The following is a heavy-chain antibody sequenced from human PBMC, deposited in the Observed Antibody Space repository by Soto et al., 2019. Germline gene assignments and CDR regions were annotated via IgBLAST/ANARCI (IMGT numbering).Heavy chain of an antibody. CDR1: GFTFSSYW. D-gene: IGHD2-15*01. V-gene: IGHV3-74*01. J-gene: IGHJ2*01. Sequence: EVQLVESGGGLVQPGGSLRLSCAASGFTFSSYWMHWVRQAPDKGLVWVSRINTDGSITSYADSVKGRFTISIDNAKNTLSLQADSRRADGPATYYGLRVEGCSGCTCYYWYFDLWGRGTLVTVFS. CDR2: INTDGSIT. CDR3: LRVEGCSGCTCYYWYFDL.